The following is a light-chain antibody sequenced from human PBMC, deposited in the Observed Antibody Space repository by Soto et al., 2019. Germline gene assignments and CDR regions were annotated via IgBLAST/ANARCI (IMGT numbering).Light chain of an antibody. V-gene: IGKV3-20*01. CDR2: AAA. J-gene: IGKJ2*01. Sequence: EIVLTQSPGTVSLSPGERATLSCRASQTVNSNCLAWYQQKPGQAPSLPMYAAATRPTGIPDRFSASGSGTDFTLTISRLDPADFAVYYCQQYGYSPFTFGQGTKLQIK. CDR3: QQYGYSPFT. CDR1: QTVNSNC.